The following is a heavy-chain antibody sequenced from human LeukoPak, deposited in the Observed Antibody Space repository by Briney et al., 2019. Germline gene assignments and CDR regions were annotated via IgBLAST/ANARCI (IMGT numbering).Heavy chain of an antibody. V-gene: IGHV1-18*01. CDR1: GYTFTTYG. CDR2: ISAYNGNT. J-gene: IGHJ6*03. D-gene: IGHD2-2*02. CDR3: ARGRYCSSTSCYKVYYYYMDV. Sequence: ASVKVSCKASGYTFTTYGISWVRQAPGQGLEWVGWISAYNGNTDYAPKLQGRVTMTTDTSTSTAYMEPRSLRSDDTAVYYCARGRYCSSTSCYKVYYYYMDVWGKGTTVTVSS.